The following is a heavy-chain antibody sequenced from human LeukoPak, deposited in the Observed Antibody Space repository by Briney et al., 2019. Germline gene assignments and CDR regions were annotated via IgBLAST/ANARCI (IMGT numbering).Heavy chain of an antibody. J-gene: IGHJ5*02. D-gene: IGHD3-16*01. V-gene: IGHV4-34*01. Sequence: SETLSLTCAVYGGSFSGYYWSSIRQPPGKGLEWIGEINHSGSTNYNPSLKSRVTISVDTSKNQFSLKLSSVTAADTAVYYCARSRLRFTRWFDPWGQGTLVTVSS. CDR2: INHSGST. CDR1: GGSFSGYY. CDR3: ARSRLRFTRWFDP.